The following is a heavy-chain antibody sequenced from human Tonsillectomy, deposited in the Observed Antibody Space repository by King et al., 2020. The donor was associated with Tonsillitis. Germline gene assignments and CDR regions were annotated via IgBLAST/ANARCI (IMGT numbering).Heavy chain of an antibody. CDR2: IFYSGSN. D-gene: IGHD3-3*02. V-gene: IGHV4-59*08. J-gene: IGHJ3*02. CDR3: AGPPFEDI. CDR1: GGSISSYY. Sequence: QLQESGPGLVKPSETLSLICTVSGGSISSYYWSWIRQPPGKGLEWIGYIFYSGSNNYNTSLKSRVTISVDTSKNQFSLKLSSVTAADTAVYYCAGPPFEDIWGQGTMVTVSS.